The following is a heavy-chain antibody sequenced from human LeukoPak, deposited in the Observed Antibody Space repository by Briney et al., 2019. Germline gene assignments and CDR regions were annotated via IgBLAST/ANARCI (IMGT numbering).Heavy chain of an antibody. V-gene: IGHV3-48*01. D-gene: IGHD2-15*01. Sequence: GGSLRLSCAASGFTFSSYSMNWVRQAPGKGLEWVSHISTGSSTIYYADSVKGRFTISRDDAKNSLYLQMNSLRAEDTAVYYCARDIDTGKLDYWGQGTLVTVSS. CDR3: ARDIDTGKLDY. CDR2: ISTGSSTI. CDR1: GFTFSSYS. J-gene: IGHJ4*02.